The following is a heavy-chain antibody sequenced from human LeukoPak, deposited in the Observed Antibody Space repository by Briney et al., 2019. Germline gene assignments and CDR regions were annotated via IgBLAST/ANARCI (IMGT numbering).Heavy chain of an antibody. Sequence: AAGSLRLSCAASGFTFSSYSMNWVRQAPGKGLEWVSYISSSSITIYYAVSVKGRFTISRDNAKNSLYLQMNSLRDEDTAVYYCARDRSSGWELYYFDYWGQGTLVTVSS. V-gene: IGHV3-48*02. CDR2: ISSSSITI. D-gene: IGHD6-19*01. CDR3: ARDRSSGWELYYFDY. J-gene: IGHJ4*02. CDR1: GFTFSSYS.